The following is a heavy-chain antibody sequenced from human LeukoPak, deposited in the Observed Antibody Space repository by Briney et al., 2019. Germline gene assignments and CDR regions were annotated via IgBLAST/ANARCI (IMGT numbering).Heavy chain of an antibody. V-gene: IGHV3-7*01. CDR3: AREDYGDYAYAFDI. CDR2: IKQDGSEN. Sequence: GGSLRPSCAAFGFSFSSYWMSWVRQAPGKGREWVANIKQDGSENYYVDSVKGRFTISRDNAKNSLYLQMNSLRAEDTAVYYCAREDYGDYAYAFDIWGQGTMVTVSS. J-gene: IGHJ3*02. D-gene: IGHD4-17*01. CDR1: GFSFSSYW.